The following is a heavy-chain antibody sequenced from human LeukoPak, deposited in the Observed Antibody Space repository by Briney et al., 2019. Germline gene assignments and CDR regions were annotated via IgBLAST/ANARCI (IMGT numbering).Heavy chain of an antibody. CDR3: ARESSGPMRYFQH. CDR2: INHSGST. Sequence: SETLSLTCAVYGGSFSGYYRSWIRQPPGKGLEWIGEINHSGSTNYNPSLKSRVTISVDRSKNQFSLKLSSVTAADTAVYYCARESSGPMRYFQHWGQGTLVTVSS. CDR1: GGSFSGYY. D-gene: IGHD3-22*01. V-gene: IGHV4-34*01. J-gene: IGHJ1*01.